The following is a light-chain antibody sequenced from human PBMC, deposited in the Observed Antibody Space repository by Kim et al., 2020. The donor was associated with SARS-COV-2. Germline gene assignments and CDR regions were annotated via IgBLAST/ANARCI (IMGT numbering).Light chain of an antibody. CDR1: SNNVGNRG. CDR3: SAWDTSLNAWV. CDR2: TNN. J-gene: IGLJ3*02. Sequence: QPATLACTGNSNNVGNRGAAWLQQHQGHPPKLLFYTNNNRPSGISERLSASRSGIIASLTITGLQGEDEADYYCSAWDTSLNAWVFGGGTQLTVL. V-gene: IGLV10-54*01.